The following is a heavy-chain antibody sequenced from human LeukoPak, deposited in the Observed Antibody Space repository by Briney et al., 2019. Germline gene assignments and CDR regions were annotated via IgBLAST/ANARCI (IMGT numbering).Heavy chain of an antibody. CDR3: ARGASRMLVAPAAFDY. CDR1: GYTFTGYY. CDR2: INPNSGGT. V-gene: IGHV1-2*02. D-gene: IGHD2-2*01. Sequence: ASVKVSCKASGYTFTGYYMHWVRQAPGQGLEWMGWINPNSGGTNYAQKFQGRVTMTRDTSISTAYMELSRLRSDDTAVYYCARGASRMLVAPAAFDYWGQGTLVTVSS. J-gene: IGHJ4*02.